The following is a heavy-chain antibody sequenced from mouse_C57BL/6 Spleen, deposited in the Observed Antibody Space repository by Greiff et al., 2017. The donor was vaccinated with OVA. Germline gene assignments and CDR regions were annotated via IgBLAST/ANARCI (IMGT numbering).Heavy chain of an antibody. CDR3: GRLYGNFDWYFGV. D-gene: IGHD2-1*01. Sequence: EVHLVESGGGLVQPGGSLSLSCAASGFTFTDYYMGWVRQPPGKALEWLGFIRNTANGYTTEYSASVKGRFTISRATSPSILYLQMNALRAEDSATYYGGRLYGNFDWYFGVWGTGTTVTVST. CDR2: IRNTANGYTT. CDR1: GFTFTDYY. V-gene: IGHV7-3*01. J-gene: IGHJ1*03.